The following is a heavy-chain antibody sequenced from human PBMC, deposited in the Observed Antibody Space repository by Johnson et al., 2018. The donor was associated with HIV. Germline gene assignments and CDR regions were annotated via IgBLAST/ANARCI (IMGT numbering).Heavy chain of an antibody. Sequence: QVQLVESGGGVVQPGRSLRLSCAASGFTFSSYAMHWVRQAPGKGLEWVAIISYDGSNKYYADSVKGRFTISRDNSKNTLYLQMNGLRPEDTAVYYCARDLDSSSSEDAFDIWGQGTMVTVSS. V-gene: IGHV3-30*04. CDR3: ARDLDSSSSEDAFDI. CDR2: ISYDGSNK. CDR1: GFTFSSYA. J-gene: IGHJ3*02. D-gene: IGHD6-6*01.